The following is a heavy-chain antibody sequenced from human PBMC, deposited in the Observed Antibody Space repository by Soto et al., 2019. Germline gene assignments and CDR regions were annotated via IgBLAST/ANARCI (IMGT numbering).Heavy chain of an antibody. CDR1: GSTFRNYG. J-gene: IGHJ3*02. V-gene: IGHV3-30*18. Sequence: GGSLRLSCAASGSTFRNYGIHWVRQAPGKGLQWVATVSFDGSNTHYVDSVQGRFTISRDNSVNTVDLQMNSLRAEDTAVYYCVKRSGQSNGWGAFDIWGQGAMVTVS. CDR3: VKRSGQSNGWGAFDI. D-gene: IGHD6-19*01. CDR2: VSFDGSNT.